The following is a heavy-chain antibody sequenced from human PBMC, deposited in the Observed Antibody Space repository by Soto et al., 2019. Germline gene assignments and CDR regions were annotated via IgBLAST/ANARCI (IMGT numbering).Heavy chain of an antibody. Sequence: GGSLRLSCAASGFTFSSYAMHWVRQAPGKGLEWVAVISYDGSNKYYADSVKGRFTISRDNSKNTLYLQMNSLRAEDTAVYYCASQLKQPWLDYYYYGMDVWGQGTTVTVSS. J-gene: IGHJ6*02. D-gene: IGHD6-19*01. CDR1: GFTFSSYA. CDR2: ISYDGSNK. V-gene: IGHV3-30-3*01. CDR3: ASQLKQPWLDYYYYGMDV.